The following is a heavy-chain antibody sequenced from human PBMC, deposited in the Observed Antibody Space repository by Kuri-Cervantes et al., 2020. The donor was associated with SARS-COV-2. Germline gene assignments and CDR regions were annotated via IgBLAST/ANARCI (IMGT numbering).Heavy chain of an antibody. V-gene: IGHV3-74*01. CDR3: ARGPGCSSTSCPNFDY. CDR1: GFTFSGHW. J-gene: IGHJ4*02. D-gene: IGHD2-2*01. CDR2: INPDGSYT. Sequence: GGSLRLSCAASGFTFSGHWIHWVRQAPGKGLVWVSRINPDGSYTNNADSVKGRFTLSRDNAKNMLFLQMNSLRAEDTAVYYCARGPGCSSTSCPNFDYLGQGTRVTVSS.